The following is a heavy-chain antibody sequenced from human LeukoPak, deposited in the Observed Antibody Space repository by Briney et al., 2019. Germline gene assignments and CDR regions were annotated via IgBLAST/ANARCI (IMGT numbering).Heavy chain of an antibody. V-gene: IGHV5-51*01. CDR1: GYNFPIYW. D-gene: IGHD6-13*01. Sequence: GESLKISCQGSGYNFPIYWIGWVRQMPGQGLEWMGIIYPDDSNTIYGPSFQGQVTISADKSINTAYLEWSSLKATDTAIYYCARQGAAGKYYYYYMDVWGKGTTVTVSS. J-gene: IGHJ6*03. CDR2: IYPDDSNT. CDR3: ARQGAAGKYYYYYMDV.